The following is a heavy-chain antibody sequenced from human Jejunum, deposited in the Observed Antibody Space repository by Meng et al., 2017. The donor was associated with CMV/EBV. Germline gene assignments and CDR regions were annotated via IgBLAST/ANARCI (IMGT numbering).Heavy chain of an antibody. D-gene: IGHD5-24*01. CDR2: IIPILGIA. V-gene: IGHV1-69*10. CDR1: GGTFSSYA. CDR3: AREGPGGMATTPYFDY. Sequence: QVQLGKSWSELKKPGASVKVSCKASGGTFSSYAIRGVRQAPGQGLEWMGGIIPILGIANYAQKFQGRVTITADKSTSTAYMGLSSLRSEDTAVYYCAREGPGGMATTPYFDYWGQGTLVTVSS. J-gene: IGHJ4*02.